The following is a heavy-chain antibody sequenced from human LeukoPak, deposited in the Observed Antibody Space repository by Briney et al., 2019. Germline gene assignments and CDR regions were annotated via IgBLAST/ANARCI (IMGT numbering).Heavy chain of an antibody. V-gene: IGHV3-48*03. J-gene: IGHJ6*02. CDR1: GFTVINYE. CDR3: ARGFNMAV. Sequence: GGSLRLSCAASGFTVINYELDWVRQAPGKGLEWVSYISSSGSTLYYADSVKGRFTVSRDNTKNSLYMQLDSLRAADTAVYYCARGFNMAVWGQGTTVTVSS. CDR2: ISSSGSTL.